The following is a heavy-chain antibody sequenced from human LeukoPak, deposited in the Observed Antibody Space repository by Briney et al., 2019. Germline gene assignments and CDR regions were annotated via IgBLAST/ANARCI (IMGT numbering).Heavy chain of an antibody. Sequence: GASVKVSCKASGYTFTSYGISWVRQAPGQGLEWMGWISAYNGNTNYAQKLQGRVTMTTDTSTSTAYMELRSLRSDDTAVYYCARDLMSARDRSGYYFLRPIGYWGQGTLVTVSS. CDR2: ISAYNGNT. J-gene: IGHJ4*02. V-gene: IGHV1-18*01. D-gene: IGHD3-22*01. CDR3: ARDLMSARDRSGYYFLRPIGY. CDR1: GYTFTSYG.